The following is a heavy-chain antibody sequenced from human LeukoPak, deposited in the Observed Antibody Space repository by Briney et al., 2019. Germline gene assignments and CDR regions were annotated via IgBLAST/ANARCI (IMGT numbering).Heavy chain of an antibody. V-gene: IGHV4-59*08. CDR3: ARGTYFSSGSYLDY. CDR2: IYYSGST. J-gene: IGHJ4*02. D-gene: IGHD3-10*01. Sequence: PSETLSLTCTVSGGSISSYYWSWIRQPPGKGLEWIGYIYYSGSTYYNPSLKSRVTISVDTSKNQFSLKVTSVTAADTAVYYCARGTYFSSGSYLDYWGQGTLVTVSS. CDR1: GGSISSYY.